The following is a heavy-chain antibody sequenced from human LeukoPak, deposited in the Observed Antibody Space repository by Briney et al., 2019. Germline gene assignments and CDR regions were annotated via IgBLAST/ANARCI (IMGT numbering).Heavy chain of an antibody. CDR2: IYHSGST. J-gene: IGHJ4*02. Sequence: SQTLSLTCTVSGGSISSGGYYWSWIRQPPGKGLEWIGYIYHSGSTYYNPSLKSRVTISVDRSKYQFSLKLSSVTAADTAVYYCARGMDSSGYYYELYSFNYWGQGTLVTVSS. V-gene: IGHV4-30-2*01. CDR1: GGSISSGGYY. CDR3: ARGMDSSGYYYELYSFNY. D-gene: IGHD3-22*01.